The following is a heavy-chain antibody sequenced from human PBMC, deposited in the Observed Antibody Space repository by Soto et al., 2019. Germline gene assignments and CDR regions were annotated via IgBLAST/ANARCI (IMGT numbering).Heavy chain of an antibody. D-gene: IGHD4-17*01. V-gene: IGHV3-30*03. J-gene: IGHJ4*02. CDR1: GLPFSSYG. CDR3: GALNYGGDDC. CDR2: IPHDRSYK. Sequence: QVQLVESGGGVVQPGRSLRLSCAASGLPFSSYGMHWVRQAPGKGLECVAIIPHDRSYKYHVDSVKGRFTISRDNSKNTLYLQMDSLRPEDTAVYYCGALNYGGDDCWGQGTLVTVSS.